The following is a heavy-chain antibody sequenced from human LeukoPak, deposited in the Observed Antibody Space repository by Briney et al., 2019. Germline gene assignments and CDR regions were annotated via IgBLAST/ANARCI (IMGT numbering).Heavy chain of an antibody. D-gene: IGHD6-19*01. V-gene: IGHV4-59*08. Sequence: SETLSLTCTVSGVSISSYYWSWIRQSPGKGLEWIGYIYYSGSTNYNPSLKSRVTISVETSKNQFSLKLSSVTAADTAVYYCARHSSTSGITWVDPWGQGALVTVSS. CDR2: IYYSGST. J-gene: IGHJ5*02. CDR3: ARHSSTSGITWVDP. CDR1: GVSISSYY.